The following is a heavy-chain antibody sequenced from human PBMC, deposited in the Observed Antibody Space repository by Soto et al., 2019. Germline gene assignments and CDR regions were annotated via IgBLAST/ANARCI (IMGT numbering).Heavy chain of an antibody. CDR3: ARRPVSSSAYYYYYGMDV. V-gene: IGHV1-69*13. J-gene: IGHJ6*02. CDR1: GGTFSSYA. D-gene: IGHD3-16*02. Sequence: ASVKVSCKASGGTFSSYAISWVRQAPGQGLEWMGGIIPIFGTANYAQKFQGRVTITADESTSTAYTELSSLRSEDTAVYYCARRPVSSSAYYYYYGMDVWGQGTTVTVSS. CDR2: IIPIFGTA.